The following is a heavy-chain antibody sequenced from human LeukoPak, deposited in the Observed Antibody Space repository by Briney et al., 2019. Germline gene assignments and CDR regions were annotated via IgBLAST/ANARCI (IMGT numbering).Heavy chain of an antibody. Sequence: PGGSLRLSCAASGFSFSPYSMNWVRQAPGKGLEWISYIGGNRKTIYYADSVKGRFTVSRDNSKDTLSLQISSLRAEDTAVYYCAKAETMTQRGYFDYWGQGTLVTVSS. CDR3: AKAETMTQRGYFDY. J-gene: IGHJ4*02. CDR1: GFSFSPYS. D-gene: IGHD1-1*01. V-gene: IGHV3-48*01. CDR2: IGGNRKTI.